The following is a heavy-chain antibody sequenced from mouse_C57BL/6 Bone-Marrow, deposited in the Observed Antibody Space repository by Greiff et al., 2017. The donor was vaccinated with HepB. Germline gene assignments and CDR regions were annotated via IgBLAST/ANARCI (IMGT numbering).Heavy chain of an antibody. CDR2: IDPSDSYT. V-gene: IGHV1-69*01. CDR3: ARDGYYRRDYAMDY. CDR1: GYTFTSYW. D-gene: IGHD2-3*01. J-gene: IGHJ4*01. Sequence: QVQLQQPGAELVMPGASVKLSRKASGYTFTSYWMHWVKQRPGQGLEWIGEIDPSDSYTNYNQKFKGKSTLTVDKSSSTAYMQLSSLTSEDSAVYYCARDGYYRRDYAMDYWGQGTSVTVSS.